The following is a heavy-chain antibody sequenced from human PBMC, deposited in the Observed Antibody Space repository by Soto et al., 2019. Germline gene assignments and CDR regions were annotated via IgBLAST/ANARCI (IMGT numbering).Heavy chain of an antibody. CDR3: AKDRLIAAADPTETFDY. CDR1: GFTFSSYA. D-gene: IGHD6-13*01. Sequence: GGSLRLSCAASGFTFSSYAMSWVRQAPGKGLEWVSAISGSGGSTYYADSVKGRFTISRDNSKNTLYLQMNSLRAEDTAVYYCAKDRLIAAADPTETFDYWGQGTLVTVSS. J-gene: IGHJ4*02. V-gene: IGHV3-23*01. CDR2: ISGSGGST.